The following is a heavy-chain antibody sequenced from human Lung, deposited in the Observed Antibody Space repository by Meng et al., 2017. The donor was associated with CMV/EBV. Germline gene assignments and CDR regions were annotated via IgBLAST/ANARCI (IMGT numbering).Heavy chain of an antibody. D-gene: IGHD3-3*01. CDR2: SYYTGA. CDR1: GGPIKNPNYY. Sequence: LTCTVSGGPIKNPNYYWSWNRHQPGKGLEWLGYSYYTGAYYNPSLASRIFISLDSSSNRYSLTLRAVTAADTALYFCARMRGSWSEDYWGPGTLVTVSS. CDR3: ARMRGSWSEDY. V-gene: IGHV4-31*03. J-gene: IGHJ4*02.